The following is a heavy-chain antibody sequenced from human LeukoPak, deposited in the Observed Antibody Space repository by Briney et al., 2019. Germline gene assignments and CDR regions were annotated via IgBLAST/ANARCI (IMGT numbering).Heavy chain of an antibody. D-gene: IGHD3-22*01. V-gene: IGHV3-53*01. CDR3: ARDYYDSSGYYTFDY. Sequence: GGSLRLSCAASEFTVSSSFMSWVRQAPGKGLEWVSVIYSGGSTYYADSVKGRFTISRDNSKNTLYLQMNSLRAEDTAVYYCARDYYDSSGYYTFDYWGQGTLVTVSS. CDR2: IYSGGST. J-gene: IGHJ4*02. CDR1: EFTVSSSF.